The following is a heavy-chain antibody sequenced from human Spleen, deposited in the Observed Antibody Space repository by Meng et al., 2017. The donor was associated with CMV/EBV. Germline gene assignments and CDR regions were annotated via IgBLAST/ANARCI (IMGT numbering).Heavy chain of an antibody. Sequence: GGSLRLSCAASGFTFSNAWMSWVRQAPGKGLEWVSSIYSGGVSTFYADSMKGRFTISRDNSRNTLYLQMTGLRAEDTAIYYCAKESIPIAARTETNHFDYWGQGTLVTVSS. V-gene: IGHV3-23*03. CDR1: GFTFSNAW. CDR3: AKESIPIAARTETNHFDY. D-gene: IGHD6-6*01. CDR2: IYSGGVST. J-gene: IGHJ4*02.